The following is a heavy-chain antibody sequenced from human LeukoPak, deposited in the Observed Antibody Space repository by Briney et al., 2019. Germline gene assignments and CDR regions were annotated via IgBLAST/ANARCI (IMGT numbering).Heavy chain of an antibody. CDR1: GYTFTGYY. Sequence: ASVKVSCKASGYTFTGYYMHWVRQALGQGLEWMGWINPNSGGTNYAQKFQGRVTMTRDTSISTAYMELSRLRSDDTAVYYCARGRSILGSGYSDAFDIWGQGTMVTVSS. J-gene: IGHJ3*02. CDR2: INPNSGGT. CDR3: ARGRSILGSGYSDAFDI. V-gene: IGHV1-2*02. D-gene: IGHD3-22*01.